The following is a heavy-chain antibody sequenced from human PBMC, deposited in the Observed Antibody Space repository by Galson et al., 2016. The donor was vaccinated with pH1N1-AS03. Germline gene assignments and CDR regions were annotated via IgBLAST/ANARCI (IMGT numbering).Heavy chain of an antibody. Sequence: SLRLSCAASGLEFSYFWMTWVRQALGKGPEWVANIKQDGSETHYVDSVKGRFTISRDNAKNSLYLQMNSLRVEDTAMYYCARGEMIGDDSWGQGTLVTVSS. J-gene: IGHJ4*02. CDR1: GLEFSYFW. D-gene: IGHD3-16*01. CDR2: IKQDGSET. V-gene: IGHV3-7*03. CDR3: ARGEMIGDDS.